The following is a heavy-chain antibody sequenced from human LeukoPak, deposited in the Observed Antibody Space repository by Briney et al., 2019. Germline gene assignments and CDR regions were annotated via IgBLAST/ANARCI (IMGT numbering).Heavy chain of an antibody. Sequence: GGSLRLSCAASGFTFSSYAMHWVRQAPGKGLEWVAVISYDGSNKYYTDSVKGRFTISRDNSKNTLYLQMNSLRAEDTAVYYCAKQAPGSIVRGLFDYWGQGSLVTVSS. V-gene: IGHV3-30*18. CDR1: GFTFSSYA. D-gene: IGHD3-22*01. J-gene: IGHJ4*02. CDR3: AKQAPGSIVRGLFDY. CDR2: ISYDGSNK.